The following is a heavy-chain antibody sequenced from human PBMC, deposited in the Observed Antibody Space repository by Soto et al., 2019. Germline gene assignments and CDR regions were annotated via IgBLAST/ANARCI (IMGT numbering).Heavy chain of an antibody. D-gene: IGHD6-13*01. J-gene: IGHJ4*02. V-gene: IGHV1-18*01. CDR2: ISAYNGNT. Sequence: XSVKVSCKASGXTXXXYGISWVRQAPGQGLEWMGWISAYNGNTNYAQKLQGRVTMTTDTSTSTAYMELRSLISDDTAVYYCARVLADFDYWGQGTLVTVSS. CDR1: GXTXXXYG. CDR3: ARVLADFDY.